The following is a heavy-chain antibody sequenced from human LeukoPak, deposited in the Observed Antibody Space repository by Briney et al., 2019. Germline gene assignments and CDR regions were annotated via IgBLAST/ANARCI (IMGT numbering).Heavy chain of an antibody. CDR3: TREARVGNWFDP. Sequence: ASVKVSCRASGYTFTDYYIHWVRQAPGQGLEWMGWINPDNGGTNYAQKFQGRVTMTRDTSIRTVYMDLGRLRSDDTAVFYCTREARVGNWFDPWGQGTQVTVSS. V-gene: IGHV1-2*02. D-gene: IGHD2-2*01. CDR1: GYTFTDYY. J-gene: IGHJ5*02. CDR2: INPDNGGT.